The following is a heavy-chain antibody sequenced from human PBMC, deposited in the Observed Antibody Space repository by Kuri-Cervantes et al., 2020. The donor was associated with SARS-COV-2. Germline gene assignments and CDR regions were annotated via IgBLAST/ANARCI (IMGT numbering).Heavy chain of an antibody. Sequence: GGSLRLSCAASGFTFINAWMNWVRQAPGKGLEWVSAISGSGGSTYYADSVKGRFTISRDNSKSTLYLQMNSLRAEDTAVYYCAKDLRRGYSYGYGDYWGQGTLVTVSS. V-gene: IGHV3-23*01. D-gene: IGHD5-18*01. CDR1: GFTFINAW. CDR3: AKDLRRGYSYGYGDY. CDR2: ISGSGGST. J-gene: IGHJ4*02.